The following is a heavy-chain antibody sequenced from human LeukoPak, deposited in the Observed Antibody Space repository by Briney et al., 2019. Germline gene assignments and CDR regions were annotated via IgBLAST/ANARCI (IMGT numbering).Heavy chain of an antibody. J-gene: IGHJ4*02. Sequence: GRFTISRDNAKSSLYLQMNSLRAEDTAVYYCARGPAYYSGGQWLVRRFDYWGQGTLVTVSS. CDR3: ARGPAYYSGGQWLVRRFDY. D-gene: IGHD6-19*01. V-gene: IGHV3-11*06.